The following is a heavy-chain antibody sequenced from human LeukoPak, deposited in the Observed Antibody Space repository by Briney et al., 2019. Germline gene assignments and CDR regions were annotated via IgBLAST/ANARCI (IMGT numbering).Heavy chain of an antibody. V-gene: IGHV4-59*01. CDR2: LYNGGTT. J-gene: IGHJ3*02. CDR3: ALMTNDAFDI. Sequence: SETLSLTCTMSGGSINNYYWSWIRLPPGKGLEWIGCLYNGGTTNYNPSLKSRVSISVDTSKNQFSLKLSSVTAADTAVYYCALMTNDAFDIWDQGTMVTVSS. CDR1: GGSINNYY. D-gene: IGHD3-16*01.